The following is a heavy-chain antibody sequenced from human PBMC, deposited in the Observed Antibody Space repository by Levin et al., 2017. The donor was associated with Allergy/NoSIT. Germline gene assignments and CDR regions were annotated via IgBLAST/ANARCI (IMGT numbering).Heavy chain of an antibody. CDR3: ARGRDYYDSSGYPFG. V-gene: IGHV3-33*01. Sequence: SCAASGFTFSSYGMHWVRQAPGKGLEWVAVIWYDGSNKYYADSVKGRFTISRDNSKNTLYLQMNSLRAEDTAVYYCARGRDYYDSSGYPFGWGQGTLVTVSS. CDR1: GFTFSSYG. D-gene: IGHD3-22*01. J-gene: IGHJ4*02. CDR2: IWYDGSNK.